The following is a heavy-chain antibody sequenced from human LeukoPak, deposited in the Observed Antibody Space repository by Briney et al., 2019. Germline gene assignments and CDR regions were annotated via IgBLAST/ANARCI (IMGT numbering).Heavy chain of an antibody. Sequence: SETLSLTCAVYGGSFSGYYWSWIRQPPGKGLEWNGEINHSGSTNYNPSLKSRVTISVDTSKNQFSLKLSSVTAADTAVYYCARGRGSYYLRAAGFDYWGQGTLVTVSS. CDR1: GGSFSGYY. V-gene: IGHV4-34*01. J-gene: IGHJ4*02. D-gene: IGHD1-26*01. CDR2: INHSGST. CDR3: ARGRGSYYLRAAGFDY.